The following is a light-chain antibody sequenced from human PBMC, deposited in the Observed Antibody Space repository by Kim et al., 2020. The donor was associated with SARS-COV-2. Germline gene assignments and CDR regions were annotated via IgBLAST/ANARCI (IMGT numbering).Light chain of an antibody. V-gene: IGKV3-15*01. CDR3: QQYNNWPPWT. CDR2: GAS. CDR1: RSVSSN. J-gene: IGKJ1*01. Sequence: SPAERSTLSSGASRSVSSNLAWYQQKPGQAPRLLIYGASTRATGIPARFSGSGSGTEFTLTISSLQSEDFAVYYCQQYNNWPPWTFGQGTKVDIK.